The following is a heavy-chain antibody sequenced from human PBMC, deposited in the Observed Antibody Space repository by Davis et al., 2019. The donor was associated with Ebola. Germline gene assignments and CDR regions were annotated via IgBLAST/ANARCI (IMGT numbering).Heavy chain of an antibody. CDR3: AKLGYGGNSDIDY. CDR1: GFTFSSYG. CDR2: ISYDGSNK. D-gene: IGHD4-23*01. J-gene: IGHJ4*02. V-gene: IGHV3-30*18. Sequence: GESLKISCAASGFTFSSYGMHWVRQAPGKGLEWVAVISYDGSNKYYADSVKGRFTISRDNSKNTLYLQMNSLRAEDTAVYYCAKLGYGGNSDIDYWGQGTLVTVSS.